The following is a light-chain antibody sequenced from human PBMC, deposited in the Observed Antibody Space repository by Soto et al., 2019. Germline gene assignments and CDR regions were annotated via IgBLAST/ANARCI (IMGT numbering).Light chain of an antibody. CDR1: SSDVGGYNY. J-gene: IGLJ1*01. CDR2: DVS. Sequence: QSALTQPASMSGPPGQSITISCTGTSSDVGGYNYVSWYQQHPGKAPKLMIYDVSNRPSGVSNRFSGSKSGNTASLTISGLQDEDEDDYYCSSYTSSSTPYVFGTGTKVTVL. V-gene: IGLV2-14*01. CDR3: SSYTSSSTPYV.